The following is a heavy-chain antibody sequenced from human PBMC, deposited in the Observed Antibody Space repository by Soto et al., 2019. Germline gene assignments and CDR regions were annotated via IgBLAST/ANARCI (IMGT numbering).Heavy chain of an antibody. J-gene: IGHJ5*02. CDR1: GGTFSLYA. V-gene: IGHV1-69*13. CDR2: IIPIFGTA. D-gene: IGHD3-22*01. CDR3: AVGYYDSSGYWFDP. Sequence: SVRVSCKSSGGTFSLYAISWVRQSPGQGLEWMGGIIPIFGTANYAQKFQGRVTITADESTSTAYMELSSLRSEDTAVYYCAVGYYDSSGYWFDPWGQGTLVTVSS.